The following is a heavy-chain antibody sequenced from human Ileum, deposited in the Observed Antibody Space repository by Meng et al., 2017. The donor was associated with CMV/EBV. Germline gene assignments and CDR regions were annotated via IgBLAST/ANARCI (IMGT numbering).Heavy chain of an antibody. CDR2: VHNNGGT. V-gene: IGHV4-39*07. J-gene: IGHJ4*02. CDR1: GASFNNDKDY. Sequence: QRQLQEPAPGLVKPSEPLSPICTVSGASFNNDKDYCAWIRQSPGKGLEWIGSVHNNGGTYHNPSLRSRVTISVDTSKHQFSLRMNSVTAADTAIYYCAKDLPRGPSDYWSQGTLVTVSS. D-gene: IGHD3-10*01. CDR3: AKDLPRGPSDY.